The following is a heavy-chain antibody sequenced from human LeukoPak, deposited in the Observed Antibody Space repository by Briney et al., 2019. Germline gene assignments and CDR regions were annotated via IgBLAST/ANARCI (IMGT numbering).Heavy chain of an antibody. V-gene: IGHV3-74*01. CDR1: GFTFSGYW. CDR3: ARHFYGSGDY. CDR2: ISGDGTST. J-gene: IGHJ4*02. D-gene: IGHD6-19*01. Sequence: GGSLRLSCTASGFTFSGYWMHWVRQAPGKGLVWVSRISGDGTSTTYADSVKGRFTISRDNAENTLYLQMNSLRAEDTAVYYCARHFYGSGDYWGQGTLVTVSS.